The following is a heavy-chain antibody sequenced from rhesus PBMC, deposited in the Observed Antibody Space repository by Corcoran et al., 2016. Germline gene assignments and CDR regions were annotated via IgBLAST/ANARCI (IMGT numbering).Heavy chain of an antibody. CDR3: ARPANTVTTDY. Sequence: QVRLQESGPAVVKTSETLSLTCAVSGGSISRSNGWRWVRQSPGKGLEWIGGIYCSRGRTDYTPSLKSRVTISIYTTKNQFSLKLSSVTAADTAVYYCARPANTVTTDYWGQGVLVTVSS. CDR1: GGSISRSNG. V-gene: IGHV4-93*02. CDR2: IYCSRGRT. J-gene: IGHJ4*01. D-gene: IGHD4-23*01.